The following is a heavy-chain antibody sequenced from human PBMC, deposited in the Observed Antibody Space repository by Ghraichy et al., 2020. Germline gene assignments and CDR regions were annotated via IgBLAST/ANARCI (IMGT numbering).Heavy chain of an antibody. CDR1: GFTFTAYY. D-gene: IGHD3-22*01. J-gene: IGHJ4*02. Sequence: SVKVSCKGSGFTFTAYYIHWVRQAPGQGLEWMGYINPDGSFADYAQRFRGRLVMTRDTSINTVYMELSSLRSDDTAVYYCARDDSGPESIDYWGRGTLVSVSS. CDR3: ARDDSGPESIDY. CDR2: INPDGSFA. V-gene: IGHV1-2*02.